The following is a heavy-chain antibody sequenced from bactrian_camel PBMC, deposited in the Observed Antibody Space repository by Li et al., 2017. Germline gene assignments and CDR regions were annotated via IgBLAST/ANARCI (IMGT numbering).Heavy chain of an antibody. Sequence: HVQLVESGGGSVQAGGSLRLSCAASPYRHLWFCMGWFRQAPGKEREGVATIDSYGSTRYTDSVKGRFTISKDNAKATLYLQMNSLKPEDSATYYCAAIEAYVCASRLPAYEYNYRGRGTQVTVS. J-gene: IGHJ4*01. CDR1: PYRHLWFC. CDR2: IDSYGST. V-gene: IGHV3S55*01. CDR3: AAIEAYVCASRLPAYEYNY. D-gene: IGHD1*01.